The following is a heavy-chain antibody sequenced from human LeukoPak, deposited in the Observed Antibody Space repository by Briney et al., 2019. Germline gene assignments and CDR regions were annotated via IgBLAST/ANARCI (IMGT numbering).Heavy chain of an antibody. Sequence: GGSLTLSCAASGFTLSSYWVHWVRQPPGKGLMWLSRTNEDGSYAEFADSVKGRFTISRDNAKNTVYLQMNSLRTEDTAVYFCGRINYNGDYWGRGTLVTVSP. CDR2: TNEDGSYA. V-gene: IGHV3-74*03. CDR1: GFTLSSYW. D-gene: IGHD3-10*01. CDR3: GRINYNGDY. J-gene: IGHJ4*02.